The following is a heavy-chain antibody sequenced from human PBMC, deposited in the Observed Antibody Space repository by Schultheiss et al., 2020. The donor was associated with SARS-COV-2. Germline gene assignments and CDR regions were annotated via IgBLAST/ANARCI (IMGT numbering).Heavy chain of an antibody. D-gene: IGHD4-17*01. CDR3: ASFDYGDYVLDY. J-gene: IGHJ4*02. CDR1: GGSISSGGYS. V-gene: IGHV4-61*02. Sequence: SQTLSLTCAVSGGSISSGGYSWSWIRQPAGKGLEWIGRIYTSGSTNYNPSLKSRVTMSVDTSKNQFSLKLSSVTAADTAVYYCASFDYGDYVLDYWGQGTLVTVSS. CDR2: IYTSGST.